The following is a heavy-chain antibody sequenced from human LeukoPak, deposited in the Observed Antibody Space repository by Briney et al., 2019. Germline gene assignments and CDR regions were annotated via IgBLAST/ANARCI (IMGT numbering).Heavy chain of an antibody. D-gene: IGHD1-14*01. V-gene: IGHV3-23*01. CDR2: ISGSGGST. J-gene: IGHJ4*02. CDR3: AKALVVTGDWDY. Sequence: GGSLRLSCAASGFTFSSYAMSWVRQAPGKGLEWVSAISGSGGSTYYADSVKGRFTISRDNSKDTLYLQMNSLRAEDTAVYYCAKALVVTGDWDYWGQGTLVTVSS. CDR1: GFTFSSYA.